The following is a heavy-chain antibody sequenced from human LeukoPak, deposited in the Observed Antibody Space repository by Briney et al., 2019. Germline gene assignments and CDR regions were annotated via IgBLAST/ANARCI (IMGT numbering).Heavy chain of an antibody. CDR2: IRGSGGST. CDR3: AKVYSSGWRDAFDI. J-gene: IGHJ3*02. Sequence: PGGSLRLSCAASGFIFSSYSMNWVRQAPGKGLEWVSGIRGSGGSTNYADSVKGRFTISRDNSKNTLYLQMNSLRAEDTAVYYCAKVYSSGWRDAFDIWGQGTMVTVSS. CDR1: GFIFSSYS. V-gene: IGHV3-23*01. D-gene: IGHD6-19*01.